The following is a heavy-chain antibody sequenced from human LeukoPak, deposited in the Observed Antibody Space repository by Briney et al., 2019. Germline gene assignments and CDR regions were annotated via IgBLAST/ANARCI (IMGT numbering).Heavy chain of an antibody. J-gene: IGHJ3*02. CDR1: GFTFSTYG. CDR3: ARGYCSGGTCYPHDTFDI. D-gene: IGHD2-15*01. V-gene: IGHV3-30*03. CDR2: MSYDGTNK. Sequence: PGGSLGLSCAASGFTFSTYGMHWVRQAPGKGLEWVAVMSYDGTNKYYADFVKGRFTISRDTSKNTLYLQMNSLRAEDTAVYYCARGYCSGGTCYPHDTFDIWGQGTMVTVSS.